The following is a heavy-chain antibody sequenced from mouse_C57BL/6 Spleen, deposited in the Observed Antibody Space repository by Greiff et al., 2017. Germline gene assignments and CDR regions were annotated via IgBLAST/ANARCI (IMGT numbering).Heavy chain of an antibody. CDR2: ISDGGSYT. Sequence: EVKLVESGGGLVKPGGSLKLSCAASGFTFSSYAMSWVRQTPEKRLEWVATISDGGSYTYYPDNVKGRFTISRYNAKNNLYLQMSHLKSEDTAMYYCARDNYGSSYWYFDVWGTGTTVTVSS. D-gene: IGHD1-1*01. V-gene: IGHV5-4*01. CDR1: GFTFSSYA. CDR3: ARDNYGSSYWYFDV. J-gene: IGHJ1*03.